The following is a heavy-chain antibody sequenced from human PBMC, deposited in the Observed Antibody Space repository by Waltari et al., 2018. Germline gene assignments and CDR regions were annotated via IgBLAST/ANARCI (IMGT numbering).Heavy chain of an antibody. D-gene: IGHD6-19*01. CDR2: IKQDGSEK. V-gene: IGHV3-7*01. CDR1: GFTFSSYW. J-gene: IGHJ4*02. CDR3: ARWYSSGWCGY. Sequence: EVQLVESGGGLVQPGGSLRLSCAASGFTFSSYWMSWVRQAPGKGLEWVANIKQDGSEKYYVDSVKGRFTISRDNAKNSLYLQINSLRAEDTAVYYCARWYSSGWCGYWGQGTLVTVSS.